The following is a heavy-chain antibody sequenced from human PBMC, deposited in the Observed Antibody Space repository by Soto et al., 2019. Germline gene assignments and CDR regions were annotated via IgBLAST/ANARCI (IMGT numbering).Heavy chain of an antibody. CDR3: AKAGGGSGWYGGPPYYYYGMDV. CDR1: GFTFSSYG. J-gene: IGHJ6*02. Sequence: QVQLVESGGGVVQPGRSLRLSCAASGFTFSSYGMHWVRQAPGKGLEWVAVISYDGSNKYYADSVKGRFTISRDNSKNTLYLQMNSLRAEDTAVYYCAKAGGGSGWYGGPPYYYYGMDVWGQGTTVTVSS. D-gene: IGHD6-19*01. CDR2: ISYDGSNK. V-gene: IGHV3-30*18.